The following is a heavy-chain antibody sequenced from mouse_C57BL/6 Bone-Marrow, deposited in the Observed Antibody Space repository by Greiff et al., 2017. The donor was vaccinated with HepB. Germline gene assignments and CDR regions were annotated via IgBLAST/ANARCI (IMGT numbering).Heavy chain of an antibody. CDR2: INPNNGGT. V-gene: IGHV1-18*01. CDR1: GYTFTDYN. Sequence: VQLQQSGPELVKPGASVKIPCKASGYTFTDYNMDWVKQSHGKSLEWIGDINPNNGGTIYNQKFKGKATVTVDKSSSTAYMELRSLTSEDTAVYYCARNLYGNSLYYFDYWGQGTTLTFSS. D-gene: IGHD2-1*01. J-gene: IGHJ2*01. CDR3: ARNLYGNSLYYFDY.